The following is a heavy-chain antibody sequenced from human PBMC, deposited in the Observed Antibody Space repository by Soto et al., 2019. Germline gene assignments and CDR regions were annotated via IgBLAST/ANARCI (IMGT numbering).Heavy chain of an antibody. Sequence: PGGSLRLSCAASGFTFSSYSMNWVRQAPGKGLEWVSSISSSSSYIYYADSVKGRFTISRDNAKNSLYLQMNSLRAEDTAVYYCARDAEVAVARGRGWFDPWGQGTLVTVSS. J-gene: IGHJ5*02. D-gene: IGHD6-19*01. V-gene: IGHV3-21*01. CDR3: ARDAEVAVARGRGWFDP. CDR2: ISSSSSYI. CDR1: GFTFSSYS.